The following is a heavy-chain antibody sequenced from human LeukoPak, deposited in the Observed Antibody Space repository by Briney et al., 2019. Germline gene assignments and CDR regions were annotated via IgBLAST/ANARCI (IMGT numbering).Heavy chain of an antibody. CDR2: ISAYNGNT. CDR3: ARVISSSWYGGDAFDI. V-gene: IGHV1-18*01. Sequence: ASVKVSCKASGGTFSSYAISWVRQAPGQGLEWMGWISAYNGNTNYAQKLQGRVTMTTDTSTSTAYMELRSLRSDDTAVYYCARVISSSWYGGDAFDIWGQGTMGTVSS. J-gene: IGHJ3*02. D-gene: IGHD6-13*01. CDR1: GGTFSSYA.